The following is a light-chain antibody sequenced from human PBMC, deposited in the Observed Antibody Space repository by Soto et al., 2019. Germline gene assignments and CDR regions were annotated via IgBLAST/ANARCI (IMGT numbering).Light chain of an antibody. Sequence: DIQMTQSPSSLSASVGDRVTITCRASQSISNYLNWYQQKRGKAPKVLISVASDLHSGVPSRFSGSGYWKDFTLTITDLQPEDFATYSCQQGDTAPWTFGQGTKVEVK. CDR2: VAS. CDR3: QQGDTAPWT. V-gene: IGKV1-39*01. J-gene: IGKJ1*01. CDR1: QSISNY.